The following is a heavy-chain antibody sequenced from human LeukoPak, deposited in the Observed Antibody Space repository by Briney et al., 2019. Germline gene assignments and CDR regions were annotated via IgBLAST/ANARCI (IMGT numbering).Heavy chain of an antibody. CDR3: AKATGYLL. Sequence: GGSLRLSCAASGITFSSYAMSWVRQAPGKGLEWVSTISNSDDSTYYADSVKGRFTISRDNSENTLFLRMNSLRAEDTAVYYCAKATGYLLWGQGTLVIVSS. V-gene: IGHV3-23*01. CDR1: GITFSSYA. D-gene: IGHD1-14*01. CDR2: ISNSDDST. J-gene: IGHJ4*02.